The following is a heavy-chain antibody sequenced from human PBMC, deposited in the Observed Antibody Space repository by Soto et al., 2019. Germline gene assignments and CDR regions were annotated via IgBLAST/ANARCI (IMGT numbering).Heavy chain of an antibody. Sequence: SVKVSCKASWLTITSSAVQWVRQARGQRLEWIGWIVVGSGNTNYAQKFQERVTITRDMSTSTAYMELSSLRSEDTAVYYCAATTDGYDFWSGYYTVFDYWGQGTLVTVSS. CDR3: AATTDGYDFWSGYYTVFDY. CDR2: IVVGSGNT. J-gene: IGHJ4*02. D-gene: IGHD3-3*01. V-gene: IGHV1-58*01. CDR1: WLTITSSA.